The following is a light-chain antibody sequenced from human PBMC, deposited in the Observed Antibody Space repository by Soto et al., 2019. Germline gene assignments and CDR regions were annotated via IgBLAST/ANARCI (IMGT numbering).Light chain of an antibody. V-gene: IGKV3D-20*02. CDR2: DAS. J-gene: IGKJ4*01. Sequence: EVVLTQSPGTLSLSPGERATFSCRAIQSLPSNFLAWYQRKPGQAPRLLIYDASSRATGIPDRFSGSGSGTEFTLTICSLEPEDFAVYYCQQRSNWPPLTFGGGTKVDI. CDR1: QSLPSNF. CDR3: QQRSNWPPLT.